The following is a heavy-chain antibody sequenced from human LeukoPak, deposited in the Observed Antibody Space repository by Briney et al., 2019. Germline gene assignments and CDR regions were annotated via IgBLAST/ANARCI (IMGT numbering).Heavy chain of an antibody. CDR3: ARDYYDSSGYYFVESGAFDI. V-gene: IGHV1-2*02. CDR2: INPNSGGT. J-gene: IGHJ3*02. D-gene: IGHD3-22*01. Sequence: ASVKVSCKASGYTFTGYYMHWVRQAPGQGLEWMGWINPNSGGTNYAQKFQGRVTMTRDTSISTAYMELSRLRSDDTAVYYCARDYYDSSGYYFVESGAFDIWGQGTMVTVSS. CDR1: GYTFTGYY.